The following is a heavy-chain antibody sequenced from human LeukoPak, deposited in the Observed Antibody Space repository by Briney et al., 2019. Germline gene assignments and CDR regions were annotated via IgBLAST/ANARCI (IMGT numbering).Heavy chain of an antibody. J-gene: IGHJ6*02. CDR2: INPSGGST. V-gene: IGHV1-46*01. CDR3: ARDRSGITMVRGVPNYYYYYGMDV. Sequence: ASVKVSCKASGYTFTSYYMHWVRQAPGQGLEWMGIINPSGGSTSYAQKFQGRVTMTRDTSTSTVYMELSSLRSEDTAVYYCARDRSGITMVRGVPNYYYYYGMDVWGQGTTVTVSS. D-gene: IGHD3-10*01. CDR1: GYTFTSYY.